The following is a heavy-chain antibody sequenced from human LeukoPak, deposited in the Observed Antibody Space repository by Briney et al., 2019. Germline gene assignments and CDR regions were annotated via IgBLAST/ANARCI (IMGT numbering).Heavy chain of an antibody. D-gene: IGHD6-13*01. J-gene: IGHJ4*02. Sequence: SETLSLTCAVYGGSFSGYYWSWIRQPPGKGLEWIGEINHSGSTNYNPSLKSRVTISVDTSKNQFSLKLSSVTAADTAVYYCARGLSMAAVGTFVRISSPTFDYWGQGTLVTVSS. CDR2: INHSGST. CDR1: GGSFSGYY. CDR3: ARGLSMAAVGTFVRISSPTFDY. V-gene: IGHV4-34*01.